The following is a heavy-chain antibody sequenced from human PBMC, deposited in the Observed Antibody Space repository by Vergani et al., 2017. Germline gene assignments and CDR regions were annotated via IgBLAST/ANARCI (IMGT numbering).Heavy chain of an antibody. Sequence: EVQLLESGGGLVKPGGSLRLSCAASGFTFSSYSMNWVRQAPGKGLEWVSSISSSSSYIYYADSVKGRFTISRDNAKNSLYLQMNSLRAEDTAVYYCARYCSGGSCSLDYWGQGTLVTVSS. CDR1: GFTFSSYS. J-gene: IGHJ4*02. CDR3: ARYCSGGSCSLDY. V-gene: IGHV3-21*01. D-gene: IGHD2-15*01. CDR2: ISSSSSYI.